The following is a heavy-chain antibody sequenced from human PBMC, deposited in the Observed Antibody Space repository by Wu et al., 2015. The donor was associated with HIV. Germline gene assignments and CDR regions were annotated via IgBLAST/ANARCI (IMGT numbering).Heavy chain of an antibody. J-gene: IGHJ4*02. V-gene: IGHV1-2*02. CDR3: ARDQGTPASGWSGFYFGS. CDR2: INPNTGDT. D-gene: IGHD6-19*01. CDR1: RYTFSGYY. Sequence: QVQLVQSGAEVKKPGASVHVSCKASRYTFSGYYIHWVRQAPGQGLEWMGWINPNTGDTNSAPQFQDRVTLTRDTSISTAYLELNSLTSDDTAVYFCARDQGTPASGWSGFYFGSWGLGTLVTVSS.